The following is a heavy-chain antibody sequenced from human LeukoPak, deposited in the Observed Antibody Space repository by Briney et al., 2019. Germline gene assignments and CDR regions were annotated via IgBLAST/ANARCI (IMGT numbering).Heavy chain of an antibody. D-gene: IGHD1-26*01. Sequence: GSLRLSCAASGFTFSSYAMSWVRQAPGKVLEWVSAISGSGGSTYYADSVKGRFTISRDNSKNTLYMQMNSLRAEDTAVYYCAKAGSSLGATRLGGQGTLVTVSS. J-gene: IGHJ4*02. CDR1: GFTFSSYA. CDR2: ISGSGGST. V-gene: IGHV3-23*01. CDR3: AKAGSSLGATRL.